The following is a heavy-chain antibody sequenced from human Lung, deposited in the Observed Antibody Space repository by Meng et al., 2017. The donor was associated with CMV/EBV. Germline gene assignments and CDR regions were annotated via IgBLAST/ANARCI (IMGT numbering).Heavy chain of an antibody. D-gene: IGHD2-21*01. CDR2: IHHSGSA. J-gene: IGHJ4*02. CDR3: ASFDHIPRRNYFDY. V-gene: IGHV4-30-4*01. Sequence: QVQRQGSGPGRGEPSQTLSLTCPVSVGSMSSGNYYGSWIRQPPGKGLEWIGYIHHSGSAYYNPSLKSRVSISVDTSKNKFSLNLNSMTAADTAVYYCASFDHIPRRNYFDYWGQGTLVTVSS. CDR1: VGSMSSGNYY.